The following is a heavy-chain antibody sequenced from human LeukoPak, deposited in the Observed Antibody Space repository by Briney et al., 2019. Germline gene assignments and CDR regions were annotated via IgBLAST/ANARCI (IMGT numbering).Heavy chain of an antibody. D-gene: IGHD2-15*01. V-gene: IGHV3-21*01. CDR1: GFTFSSYS. CDR3: ARDRGEYCSGGSCYYFDY. J-gene: IGHJ4*02. CDR2: ISSSSSYI. Sequence: GGSLRLSCAASGFTFSSYSMNSVRQAPGKGLEWVSSISSSSSYIYYADSVKGRFTISRDNAKNSLYLQMNSLRAEDTAVYYCARDRGEYCSGGSCYYFDYWGQGTLVTVSS.